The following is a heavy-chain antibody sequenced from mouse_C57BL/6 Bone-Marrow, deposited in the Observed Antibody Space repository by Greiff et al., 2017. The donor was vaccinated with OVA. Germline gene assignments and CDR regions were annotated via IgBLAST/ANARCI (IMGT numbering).Heavy chain of an antibody. D-gene: IGHD1-1*01. CDR1: GYTFTSYW. CDR3: ARDYYVSSHWYFDV. J-gene: IGHJ1*03. V-gene: IGHV1-72*01. CDR2: IDPNSGGT. Sequence: QVQLQQPGAELVKPGASVKLSCKASGYTFTSYWMHWVKQRPGRGLEWIGRIDPNSGGTKYHEKFKSKATLTVDKPSSPAYMLLSSLTSEDSAVYYCARDYYVSSHWYFDVWGTGTTVTVSS.